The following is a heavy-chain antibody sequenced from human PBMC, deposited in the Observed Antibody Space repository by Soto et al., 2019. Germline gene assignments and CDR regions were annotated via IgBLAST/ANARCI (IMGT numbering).Heavy chain of an antibody. CDR1: GKSVSSSSGA. J-gene: IGHJ5*02. CDR2: TYYRSKWYN. Sequence: LALTGAVSGKSVSSSSGAWNWIKQSPSRGLEWLGRTYYRSKWYNDYAVSVKSRTTINPDTSKNQFSLQLNSVTPEDTAVYYCARGTSPYSSSSGPWFDPWGQGTLVTVSS. V-gene: IGHV6-1*01. CDR3: ARGTSPYSSSSGPWFDP. D-gene: IGHD6-6*01.